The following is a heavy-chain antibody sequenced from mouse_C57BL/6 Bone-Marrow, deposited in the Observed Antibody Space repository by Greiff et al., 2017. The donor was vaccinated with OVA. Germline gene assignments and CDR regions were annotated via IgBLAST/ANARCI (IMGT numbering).Heavy chain of an antibody. J-gene: IGHJ1*03. CDR1: GFTFSDYG. D-gene: IGHD4-1*01. Sequence: EVQVVESGGGLVKPGGSLKLSCAASGFTFSDYGMHWVRQAPEKGLEWVAYISSGSSTIYYADTVKGRFTISRENAKNTLFLQMTSLRSEDTAMYYCAREGSNWDWYFDVWGTGTTVTVSS. CDR3: AREGSNWDWYFDV. CDR2: ISSGSSTI. V-gene: IGHV5-17*01.